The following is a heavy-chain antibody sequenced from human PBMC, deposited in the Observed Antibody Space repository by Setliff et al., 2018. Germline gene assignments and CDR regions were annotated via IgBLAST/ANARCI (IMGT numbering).Heavy chain of an antibody. CDR3: ARDLGHGGDSDY. V-gene: IGHV4-38-2*02. CDR2: IGHTGSI. CDR1: GYSISSGYI. J-gene: IGHJ4*02. Sequence: SETLSLTCTVSGYSISSGYIWGWIRQPPGKGQEWVGNIGHTGSINYNPSLKSRLTISRDTSKNQVSLKLNSVTATDTAVYYCARDLGHGGDSDYWGQGILVTVLL. D-gene: IGHD2-21*02.